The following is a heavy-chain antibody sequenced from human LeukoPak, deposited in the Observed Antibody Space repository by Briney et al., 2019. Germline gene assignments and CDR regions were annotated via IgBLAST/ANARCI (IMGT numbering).Heavy chain of an antibody. CDR3: ARVWSGQFDY. J-gene: IGHJ4*02. Sequence: EASVNVSFKASGYTFTSYGISWVRQAPGQGLEWMGWISAYNGNTNYAQKLQGRVTMTTDTSTSTAYMELRSLRSDDTAVYYCARVWSGQFDYWGQGTLVTVSS. CDR1: GYTFTSYG. D-gene: IGHD3-3*01. CDR2: ISAYNGNT. V-gene: IGHV1-18*01.